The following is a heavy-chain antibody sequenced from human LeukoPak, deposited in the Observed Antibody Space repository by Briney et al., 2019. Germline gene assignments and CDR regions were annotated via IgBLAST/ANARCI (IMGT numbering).Heavy chain of an antibody. CDR1: GYSISSGYY. Sequence: SETLSLTCTVSGYSISSGYYWGWIRQPPGMGLEWIGSIYHSGSTYYNPSLKSRVTISVDTSKNQFSLKLSSVTAADTAVYYCARDGSSSSIDYWGQGTLVTVSS. D-gene: IGHD6-6*01. J-gene: IGHJ4*02. V-gene: IGHV4-38-2*02. CDR2: IYHSGST. CDR3: ARDGSSSSIDY.